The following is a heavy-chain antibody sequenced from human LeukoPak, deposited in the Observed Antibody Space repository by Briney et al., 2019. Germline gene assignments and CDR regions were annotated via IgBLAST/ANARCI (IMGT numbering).Heavy chain of an antibody. J-gene: IGHJ3*02. Sequence: ASVKVSCKASGGTFSSYAISWVRQAPGQGLEWMGRIIPILGIANYAQKFQGRVTITADKSTSTAYMELSSPRSEDTAVYYCARERWPDAFDIWGQGTMVTVSS. CDR1: GGTFSSYA. D-gene: IGHD5-24*01. CDR3: ARERWPDAFDI. CDR2: IIPILGIA. V-gene: IGHV1-69*04.